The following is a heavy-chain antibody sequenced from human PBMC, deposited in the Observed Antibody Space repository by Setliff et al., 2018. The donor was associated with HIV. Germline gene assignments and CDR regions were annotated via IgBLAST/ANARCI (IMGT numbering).Heavy chain of an antibody. D-gene: IGHD1-26*01. Sequence: PGGSLRLSCAASGFTFSNYWMDWVRQAPGKGLEWVATIKQDGSEIYYVESVKGRFTISRDNARTSVYLEMRSLRVEDTAVYLCANLWEMGAWGQGTLVTVS. V-gene: IGHV3-7*01. CDR3: ANLWEMGA. CDR2: IKQDGSEI. CDR1: GFTFSNYW. J-gene: IGHJ5*02.